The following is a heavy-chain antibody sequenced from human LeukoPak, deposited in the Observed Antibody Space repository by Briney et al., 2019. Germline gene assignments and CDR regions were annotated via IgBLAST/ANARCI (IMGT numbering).Heavy chain of an antibody. CDR3: ARGDSTSYYYMDV. Sequence: PGRSLRLSCAASGFTFSSYEMNWVRQAPGKGLEWVSYISSSGSTIYYADSVKGRFTISRDNAKNSLYLQMNSLRAEDTAVYYCARGDSTSYYYMDVWGKGTTVTISS. CDR2: ISSSGSTI. J-gene: IGHJ6*03. V-gene: IGHV3-48*03. CDR1: GFTFSSYE. D-gene: IGHD5-24*01.